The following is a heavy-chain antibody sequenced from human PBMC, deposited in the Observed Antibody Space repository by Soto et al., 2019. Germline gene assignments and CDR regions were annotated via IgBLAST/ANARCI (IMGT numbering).Heavy chain of an antibody. D-gene: IGHD4-17*01. J-gene: IGHJ4*02. Sequence: SETLSLTCTVSGDSISNNNFYWGWIRQPPGKGLEWIGSIYYSGSTYYNPSLKSRVTISVDTSNNQLSLKLSSVTAVDTAVYYCARELEGYGEPYFDYWGQGTLVTVSS. CDR2: IYYSGST. CDR3: ARELEGYGEPYFDY. CDR1: GDSISNNNFY. V-gene: IGHV4-39*02.